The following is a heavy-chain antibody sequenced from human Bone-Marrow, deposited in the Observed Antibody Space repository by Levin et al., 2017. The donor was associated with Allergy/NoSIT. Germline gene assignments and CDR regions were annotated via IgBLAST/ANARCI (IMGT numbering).Heavy chain of an antibody. J-gene: IGHJ3*02. CDR1: GYSFTSYW. D-gene: IGHD3-9*01. Sequence: PGESLKISCKGSGYSFTSYWISWVRQMPGKGLEWMGRIDPSDSYTNYSPSFQGHVTISADKSISPAYLQWSSLKASDTAMYYCASQQSFYDILTGRAFDSWGQGTMVTVSS. V-gene: IGHV5-10-1*01. CDR2: IDPSDSYT. CDR3: ASQQSFYDILTGRAFDS.